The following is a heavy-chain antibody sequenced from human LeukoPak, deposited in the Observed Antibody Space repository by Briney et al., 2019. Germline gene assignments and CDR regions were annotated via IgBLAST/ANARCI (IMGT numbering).Heavy chain of an antibody. Sequence: GGSLRLSCAASGFTFSSYSMNWVRQAPGEGLEWVSYISSGGSSIYYADSVKGRFTISRDNAKNSLYLQMNSLRAEDTAVYYCARDTYGSGSYYNAPLDYWGQGTLVTVSS. CDR1: GFTFSSYS. V-gene: IGHV3-48*01. CDR2: ISSGGSSI. J-gene: IGHJ4*02. D-gene: IGHD3-10*01. CDR3: ARDTYGSGSYYNAPLDY.